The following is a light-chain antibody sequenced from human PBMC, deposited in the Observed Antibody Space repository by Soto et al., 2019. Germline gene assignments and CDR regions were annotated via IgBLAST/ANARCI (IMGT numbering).Light chain of an antibody. CDR2: EAS. Sequence: DIQMTQSPSSLSASVGDRVIITCQASQDISNHLNWYQQKPGKAPKLLIYEASNLQAGVPLRFYGSGSGTDFTFTISSLQPEDVGEYYCQQYNDFFVSFGGGTKVEI. CDR1: QDISNH. J-gene: IGKJ4*01. CDR3: QQYNDFFVS. V-gene: IGKV1-33*01.